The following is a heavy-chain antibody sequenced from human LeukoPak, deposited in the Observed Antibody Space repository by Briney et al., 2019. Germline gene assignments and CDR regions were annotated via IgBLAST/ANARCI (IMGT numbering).Heavy chain of an antibody. Sequence: GGSLRLSCAASGFTFSSYAMSWVRQAPGKGLEWVSAISGSGGSTYYADSVKGRFTISRDNSKNTLYLRMNSLRAEDTAVYYCAKDYCSSTSCEKDYWGQGTLVTVSS. D-gene: IGHD2-2*01. CDR2: ISGSGGST. CDR3: AKDYCSSTSCEKDY. J-gene: IGHJ4*02. V-gene: IGHV3-23*01. CDR1: GFTFSSYA.